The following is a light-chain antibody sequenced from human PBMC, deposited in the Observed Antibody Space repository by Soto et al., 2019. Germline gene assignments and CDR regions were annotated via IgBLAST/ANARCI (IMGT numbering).Light chain of an antibody. V-gene: IGKV3-20*01. CDR2: GAS. CDR3: QDFDSPQWT. J-gene: IGKJ1*01. Sequence: IVLTQSAGTLSLSTGERATLSWRASQSVSTSNLAWYQQRPGQAPRLLIYGASRRATGIPDRFSGSGYGTDFNLTISRLETEDFAVYYCQDFDSPQWTFGQGTKVDIK. CDR1: QSVSTSN.